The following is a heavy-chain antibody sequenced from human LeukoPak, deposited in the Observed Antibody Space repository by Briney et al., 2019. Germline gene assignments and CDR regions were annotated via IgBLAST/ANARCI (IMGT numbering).Heavy chain of an antibody. J-gene: IGHJ4*02. CDR3: AVYCSGGSCYSVIDY. D-gene: IGHD2-15*01. Sequence: ASVKVSCKASGYTFTSYGISWVRQAPGQGLEWMGWISAYNGNTNYAQKLQGRVTITADKSTSTAYMELSSLRSEDTAVYYCAVYCSGGSCYSVIDYWGQGTLVTVSS. V-gene: IGHV1-18*01. CDR1: GYTFTSYG. CDR2: ISAYNGNT.